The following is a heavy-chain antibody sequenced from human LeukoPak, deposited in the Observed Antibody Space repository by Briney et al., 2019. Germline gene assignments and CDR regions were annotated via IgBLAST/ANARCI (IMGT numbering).Heavy chain of an antibody. V-gene: IGHV1-24*01. CDR2: FDPEDGET. CDR3: ATRSEAVADPNDAFDI. D-gene: IGHD6-19*01. J-gene: IGHJ3*02. Sequence: ASVKVSCKVSGYTLTELSMHWVRQAPGKGLEWMGGFDPEDGETIYAQKFQGRVTMTGDTSTDTAYMELSSLRSEDTAVYYCATRSEAVADPNDAFDIWGQGTMVTVSS. CDR1: GYTLTELS.